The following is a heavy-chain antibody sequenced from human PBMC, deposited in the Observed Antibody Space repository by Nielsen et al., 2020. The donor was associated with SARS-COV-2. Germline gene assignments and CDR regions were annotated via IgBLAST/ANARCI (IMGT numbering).Heavy chain of an antibody. CDR3: ARVGIAAAGTTGWWFDP. Sequence: GGSLRLSCAASGSTFSSYWMSWVRQAPGKGLEWVSGINWNGGSTGYADSVKGRFTISRDNAKNPLYLQMNSLRDEDTALYHCARVGIAAAGTTGWWFDPWGQGTLVTVSS. CDR1: GSTFSSYW. D-gene: IGHD6-13*01. V-gene: IGHV3-20*01. J-gene: IGHJ5*02. CDR2: INWNGGST.